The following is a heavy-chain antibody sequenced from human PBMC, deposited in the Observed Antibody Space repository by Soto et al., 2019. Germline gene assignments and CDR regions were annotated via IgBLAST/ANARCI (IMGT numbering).Heavy chain of an antibody. D-gene: IGHD6-19*01. Sequence: EVQLLESGGGLVQPGGSLRLSCAASGFTFSSYAMSWVRQAPGKGLEWVSAISGSGGTTYYADSVKGGFTFSRDNSKNTRYLQMNSLRAEDTAVYYCAKTANGWFSAFDIWGQGTMVTVSS. J-gene: IGHJ3*02. V-gene: IGHV3-23*01. CDR2: ISGSGGTT. CDR3: AKTANGWFSAFDI. CDR1: GFTFSSYA.